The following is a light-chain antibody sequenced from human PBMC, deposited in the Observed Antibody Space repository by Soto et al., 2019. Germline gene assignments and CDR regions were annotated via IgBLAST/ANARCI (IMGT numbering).Light chain of an antibody. CDR3: LQYDTSPPRYT. Sequence: EVVLTQSPGTLSLSPGERATLSCRASQSVSRWYIAWYQQKPGQAPMLLIFGPSSRATGIPDRFSGSGSGTDFTLTISSLEPEDFAVYYCLQYDTSPPRYTFGQGTKLEIK. V-gene: IGKV3-20*01. CDR2: GPS. CDR1: QSVSRWY. J-gene: IGKJ2*01.